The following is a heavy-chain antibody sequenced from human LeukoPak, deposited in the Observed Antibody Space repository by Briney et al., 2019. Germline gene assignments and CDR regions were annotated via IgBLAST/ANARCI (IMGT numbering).Heavy chain of an antibody. V-gene: IGHV4-59*01. D-gene: IGHD5-12*01. Sequence: SETLSLTCTVSGGSISSYYWSWIRQLPGKGLEWIGYIYYSGSTNYNPSLKSRVTISVDTSKNQFSLKLSSVTAADTAVYYCAREYSGYVGGFDYWGQGTLVTVSS. CDR3: AREYSGYVGGFDY. CDR2: IYYSGST. CDR1: GGSISSYY. J-gene: IGHJ4*02.